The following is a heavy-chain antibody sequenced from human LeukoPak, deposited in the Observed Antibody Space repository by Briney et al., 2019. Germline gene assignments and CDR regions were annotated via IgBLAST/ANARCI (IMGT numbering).Heavy chain of an antibody. J-gene: IGHJ3*02. CDR1: GFTFSDYG. D-gene: IGHD4-11*01. Sequence: GGSLRLSCAASGFTFSDYGMHWVRQAPGKGLEWVAVTWHDGRDKHYADSGRGRFTISRDNSKDTLYLEMKSLRADDTAVYYCAKDFGRDYNTANDAFDIWGQGTMVTVSS. V-gene: IGHV3-33*06. CDR2: TWHDGRDK. CDR3: AKDFGRDYNTANDAFDI.